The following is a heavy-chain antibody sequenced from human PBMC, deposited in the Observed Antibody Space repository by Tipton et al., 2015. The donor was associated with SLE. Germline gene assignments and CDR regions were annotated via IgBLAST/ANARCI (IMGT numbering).Heavy chain of an antibody. D-gene: IGHD2-15*01. J-gene: IGHJ4*02. CDR2: INHSGST. CDR3: ARGGGSPSY. CDR1: GGSFSGYY. V-gene: IGHV4-34*01. Sequence: TLSLTCAVYGGSFSGYYWSWIRQPPGKGLEWIGEINHSGSTNYNSSLKSRVTISVDMSKNQFSLKLTSVTAADTAVYYCARGGGSPSYWGQGTLVTVSS.